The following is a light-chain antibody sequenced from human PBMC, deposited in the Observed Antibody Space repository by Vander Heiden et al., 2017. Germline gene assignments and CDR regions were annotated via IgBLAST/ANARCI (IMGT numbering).Light chain of an antibody. CDR1: NLGSKS. CDR2: DDS. Sequence: SYVLPQPPSVSVAPGQTARITCGGNNLGSKSVHWYQQKPGQAPVLVVFDDSDRPSGIPERVSGPNSGNTATLTISRVEAGDEADDDCQLWDSSSDHQGVVFGGGTKLTVL. V-gene: IGLV3-21*02. CDR3: QLWDSSSDHQGVV. J-gene: IGLJ2*01.